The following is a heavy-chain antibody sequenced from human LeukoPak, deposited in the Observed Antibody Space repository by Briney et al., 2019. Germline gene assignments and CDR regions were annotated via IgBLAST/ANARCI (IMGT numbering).Heavy chain of an antibody. J-gene: IGHJ4*02. Sequence: PSETLSLTCTVSGGSISSSSYYWGWIRQPPGTGLEWIGSIYYSGSTYYNPSLKSRVTISVDTSKNQFSLKLSSVTAADTAVYYCARGYSSGSDYWGQGTLVTVSS. D-gene: IGHD6-19*01. CDR2: IYYSGST. CDR3: ARGYSSGSDY. V-gene: IGHV4-39*01. CDR1: GGSISSSSYY.